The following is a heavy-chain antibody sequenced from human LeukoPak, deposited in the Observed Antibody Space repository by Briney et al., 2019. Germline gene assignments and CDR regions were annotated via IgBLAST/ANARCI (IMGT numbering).Heavy chain of an antibody. D-gene: IGHD3-22*01. CDR3: ARSDTYYYDSSGEGPDY. J-gene: IGHJ4*02. CDR2: ISGSGGST. CDR1: GFTFSSYG. V-gene: IGHV3-23*01. Sequence: PGGSLRLSCAASGFTFSSYGMSWVRQAPGKGLEWVSAISGSGGSTYYADSVKGRFTISRDNSKNTLYLQMNSLRAEDTAVYYCARSDTYYYDSSGEGPDYWGQGTLVTVSS.